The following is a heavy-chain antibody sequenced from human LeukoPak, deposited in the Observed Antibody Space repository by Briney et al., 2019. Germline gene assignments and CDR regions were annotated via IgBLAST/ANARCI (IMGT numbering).Heavy chain of an antibody. D-gene: IGHD6-13*01. CDR2: IYYSGST. CDR1: GGSISSGGYY. Sequence: PSETLSLTCTVSGGSISSGGYYWSWIRQHPGKGLEWIGYIYYSGSTYYNPSLKSRVTISVDTSKNQFSLKLSSVTAADTAVYHCARRFPLRGIAAAGRGFDPWGQGTLVTVSS. CDR3: ARRFPLRGIAAAGRGFDP. J-gene: IGHJ5*02. V-gene: IGHV4-31*03.